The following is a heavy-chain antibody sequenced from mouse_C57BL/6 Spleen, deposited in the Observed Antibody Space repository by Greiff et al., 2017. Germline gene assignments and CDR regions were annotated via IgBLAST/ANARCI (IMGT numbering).Heavy chain of an antibody. Sequence: VQLKESGGGLVKPGGSLKLSCAASGFTFSSYAMSWVRQTPEKRLEWVATISDGGSYTYYPDNVKGRFTISRDNAKNNLYLQMSHLKSEDTAMYYCARAAGTYYFDYWGQGTTLTVSS. CDR2: ISDGGSYT. V-gene: IGHV5-4*01. D-gene: IGHD4-1*01. J-gene: IGHJ2*01. CDR1: GFTFSSYA. CDR3: ARAAGTYYFDY.